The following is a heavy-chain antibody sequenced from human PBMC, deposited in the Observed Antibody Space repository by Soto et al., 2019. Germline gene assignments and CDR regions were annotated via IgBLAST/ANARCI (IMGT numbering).Heavy chain of an antibody. J-gene: IGHJ5*02. D-gene: IGHD5-12*01. CDR3: GRVRVDKAEGWFDP. CDR2: IDPSDSYA. Sequence: PGESLKISCKGSGYSFTTYWITWVRQVPEKGLEWMGRIDPSDSYANYSPSFQGHVTMSADKSISTAYLQWSSLKASDTAMYYCGRVRVDKAEGWFDPWGQGTLVTVSS. CDR1: GYSFTTYW. V-gene: IGHV5-10-1*01.